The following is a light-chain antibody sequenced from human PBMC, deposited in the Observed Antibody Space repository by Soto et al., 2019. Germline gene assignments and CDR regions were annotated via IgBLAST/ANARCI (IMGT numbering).Light chain of an antibody. Sequence: DIQMTPSPSTLSAPVVYRFTLTCLASQSIGSWLAWYQQKPGKAPRLLIYDASSLESGVPSRFSGSGSGTEFTLTISSLQPDDFATYYCQQYDTSPLTFGGGTKVDNK. CDR2: DAS. J-gene: IGKJ4*01. V-gene: IGKV1-5*01. CDR1: QSIGSW. CDR3: QQYDTSPLT.